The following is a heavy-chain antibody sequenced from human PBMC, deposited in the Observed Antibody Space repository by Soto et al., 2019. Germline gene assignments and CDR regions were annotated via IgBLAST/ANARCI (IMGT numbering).Heavy chain of an antibody. CDR2: ISSSSSYI. D-gene: IGHD6-19*01. CDR3: ARHLYTTGWAPYYYYGMDV. CDR1: GFTFSSYS. Sequence: PGGSLRLSCAASGFTFSSYSMNWVRQAPGKGLEWVSSISSSSSYIYYADSVKGRFTISRDNAKNSLYLQMNSLRAEDTAVYYCARHLYTTGWAPYYYYGMDVWGQGTTVTVSS. V-gene: IGHV3-21*01. J-gene: IGHJ6*02.